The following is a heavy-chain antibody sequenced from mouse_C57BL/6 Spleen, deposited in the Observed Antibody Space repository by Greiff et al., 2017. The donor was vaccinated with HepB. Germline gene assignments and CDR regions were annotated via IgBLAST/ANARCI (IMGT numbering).Heavy chain of an antibody. CDR1: GFTFSSYA. CDR3: TRSKGYGYYVMDY. Sequence: EVMLVESGEGLVKPGGSLKLSCAASGFTFSSYAMSWVRQTPEKRLEWVAYISSGGDYINYAATVKGRFTISRDKARNTLYLQMSSLKSEDTAMYYCTRSKGYGYYVMDYWGQGTSVTVSS. CDR2: ISSGGDYI. D-gene: IGHD1-1*02. V-gene: IGHV5-9-1*02. J-gene: IGHJ4*01.